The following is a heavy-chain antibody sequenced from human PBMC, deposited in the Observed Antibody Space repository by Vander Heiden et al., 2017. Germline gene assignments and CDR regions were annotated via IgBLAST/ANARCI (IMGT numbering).Heavy chain of an antibody. CDR2: IWYDGSNK. Sequence: QVQLVESGGGVVQPGRSLRLSCAAPGFTFSSYGMHWVRQAPGKGLEWVAVIWYDGSNKYYADSVKGRFTISRDNSKNTLYLQMNSLRAEDTAVYYCARDGGELLRYWGQGTLVTVSS. J-gene: IGHJ4*02. V-gene: IGHV3-33*01. CDR3: ARDGGELLRY. D-gene: IGHD1-26*01. CDR1: GFTFSSYG.